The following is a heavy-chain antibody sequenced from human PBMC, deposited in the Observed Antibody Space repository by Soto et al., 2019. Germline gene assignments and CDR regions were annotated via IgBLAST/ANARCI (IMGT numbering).Heavy chain of an antibody. Sequence: PSETLSLTCTVSGGSVSSTNYYWSWVRQPPGKALEWIGVIYHSGSTNYNPSLKSRVTISVDTSKNQFSLNLSSVTAADTAVYYCARDPDYWGQGTLVTVSS. CDR2: IYHSGST. J-gene: IGHJ4*02. V-gene: IGHV4-61*01. CDR1: GGSVSSTNYY. CDR3: ARDPDY.